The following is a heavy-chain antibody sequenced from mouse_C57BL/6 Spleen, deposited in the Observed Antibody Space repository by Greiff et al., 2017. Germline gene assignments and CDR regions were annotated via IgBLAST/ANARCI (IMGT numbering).Heavy chain of an antibody. V-gene: IGHV1-80*01. CDR2: IYPGDGDT. D-gene: IGHD2-3*01. J-gene: IGHJ1*03. Sequence: QVQLQQSGAELVKPGASVKISCKASGYAFSSYWMNWVKQRPGKGLEWIGQIYPGDGDTNYNGKFKGKATLTADKSSSTAYMQLSSLTSEDSAVXICARSDDGYWYFDVWGTGTTVTVSS. CDR3: ARSDDGYWYFDV. CDR1: GYAFSSYW.